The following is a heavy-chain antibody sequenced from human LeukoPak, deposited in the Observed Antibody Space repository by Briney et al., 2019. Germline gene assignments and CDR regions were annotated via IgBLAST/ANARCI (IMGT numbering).Heavy chain of an antibody. D-gene: IGHD4-23*01. CDR3: ARPAYGGGPDAFDI. Sequence: SETLSLTCAVYGGSFSGYYWNWIRQPPGKGLEWIGEINHSGSTNYNPSLKSRVTISVDTSKNQFSLKLISMTAADTAVYYCARPAYGGGPDAFDIWGQGTMVTVSS. V-gene: IGHV4-34*01. J-gene: IGHJ3*02. CDR1: GGSFSGYY. CDR2: INHSGST.